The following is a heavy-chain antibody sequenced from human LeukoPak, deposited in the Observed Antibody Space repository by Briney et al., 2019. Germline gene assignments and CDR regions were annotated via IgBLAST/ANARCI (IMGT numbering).Heavy chain of an antibody. CDR3: ATAPLYSSSWYFRGYFDD. Sequence: PGGSLRLSCTASGFTFSNYAMHWGRQAPGRGLEWVAVISYDGSRKDYTDSVNGRFTISRDNSKNTLYLQMNSLRAVDTAVYYCATAPLYSSSWYFRGYFDDWGQGTLVTVSS. J-gene: IGHJ4*02. V-gene: IGHV3-30*04. CDR1: GFTFSNYA. CDR2: ISYDGSRK. D-gene: IGHD6-13*01.